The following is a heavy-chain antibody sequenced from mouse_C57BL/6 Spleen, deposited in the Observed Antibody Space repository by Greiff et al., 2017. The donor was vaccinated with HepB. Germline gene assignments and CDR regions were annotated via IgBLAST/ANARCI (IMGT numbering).Heavy chain of an antibody. CDR3: ARRGHYGFYAMDY. J-gene: IGHJ4*01. Sequence: VQLQQPGAELVKPGASVKLSCKASGYTFTSYWMHWVKQRPGQGLEWIGMIHPNSGSTNYNEKFKSKATLTVDKSSSTAYMQLSSLTSEDSAVYYCARRGHYGFYAMDYWGQGTSVTVSS. D-gene: IGHD1-1*01. CDR1: GYTFTSYW. V-gene: IGHV1-64*01. CDR2: IHPNSGST.